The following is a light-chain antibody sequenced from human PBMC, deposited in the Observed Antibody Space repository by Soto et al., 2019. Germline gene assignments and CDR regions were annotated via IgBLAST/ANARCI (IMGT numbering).Light chain of an antibody. CDR3: QQYGSSPIT. CDR2: AAS. J-gene: IGKJ5*01. Sequence: EIVLTQSPGTLSLSPGARAPLSCRASQSVSSKVAWYQQHPGQAPKLLISAASSRATAIPDRFSGSGSGTDFTLTITRLEPEDFALYYCQQYGSSPITFGQGTRLEIK. V-gene: IGKV3-20*01. CDR1: QSVSSK.